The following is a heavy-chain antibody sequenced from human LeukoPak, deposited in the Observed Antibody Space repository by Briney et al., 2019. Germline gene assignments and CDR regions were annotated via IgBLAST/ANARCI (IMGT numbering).Heavy chain of an antibody. CDR1: GFTFSDYY. V-gene: IGHV3-21*01. D-gene: IGHD1-26*01. J-gene: IGHJ4*02. Sequence: PGGSLRLSCAASGFTFSDYYMNWVRQAPGKGLEWVSSISSSSTYIYYADSVKGRFTISRDNAKNSLYLQMNSLRAEDTAVYYCAREDRSGAIDYWGQGTLVTVSS. CDR2: ISSSSTYI. CDR3: AREDRSGAIDY.